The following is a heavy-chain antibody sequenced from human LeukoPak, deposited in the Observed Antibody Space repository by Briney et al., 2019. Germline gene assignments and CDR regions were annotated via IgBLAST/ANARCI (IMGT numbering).Heavy chain of an antibody. D-gene: IGHD5-18*01. V-gene: IGHV3-11*01. Sequence: GGSLRLSCAASGFTFSDYYMSWIRQAPGKGLEWISYISSSSGSTIYYADSVKGRFSISRDNAKKSLYLQMNSLRAEDTAVYYCARATEGGYSYGYFYYYYMDVWGKGTTVTISS. CDR1: GFTFSDYY. CDR2: ISSSSGSTI. J-gene: IGHJ6*03. CDR3: ARATEGGYSYGYFYYYYMDV.